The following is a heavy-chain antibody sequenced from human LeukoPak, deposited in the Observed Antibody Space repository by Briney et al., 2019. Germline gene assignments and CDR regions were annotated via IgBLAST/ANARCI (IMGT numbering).Heavy chain of an antibody. CDR3: ARDSHGSGSYYSYYYYYGMDV. CDR1: GFTFSSYA. Sequence: GGSLRLSCAASGFTFSSYAMSWVRQAPGKGLEWVSAISGSGGSTYYADSVKGRFTISRDNSKNTLYLQMNSLRAEDTAVYYCARDSHGSGSYYSYYYYYGMDVWGQGTTVTVSS. CDR2: ISGSGGST. D-gene: IGHD3-10*01. J-gene: IGHJ6*02. V-gene: IGHV3-23*01.